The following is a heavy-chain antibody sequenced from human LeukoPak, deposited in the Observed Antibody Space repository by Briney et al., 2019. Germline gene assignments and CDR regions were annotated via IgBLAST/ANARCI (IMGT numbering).Heavy chain of an antibody. Sequence: SETLSLTCTVSGGSISSSSYYWGWLRQPPGKGLEWIGSIYYSGSTYYNPSLKSRVTTSVDTSKNQFSLQLNAVTAADTAVYYCARHNDSSGYYPSYFDYWGQGTLVTVSS. V-gene: IGHV4-39*01. J-gene: IGHJ4*02. CDR1: GGSISSSSYY. CDR3: ARHNDSSGYYPSYFDY. CDR2: IYYSGST. D-gene: IGHD3-22*01.